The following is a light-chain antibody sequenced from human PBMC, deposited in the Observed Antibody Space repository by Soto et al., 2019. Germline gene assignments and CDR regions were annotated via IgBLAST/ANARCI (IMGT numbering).Light chain of an antibody. J-gene: IGKJ4*01. V-gene: IGKV1-39*01. Sequence: DIQMTQSPSYLSASVGDRVTITCRASQSISSYLNWYQQKPGKAPKLLIYAASSLQSGVPSRFSGSGSGTDFTLTISSLQPEDFATYYCQQSYSTLTFGGGTKVEIK. CDR2: AAS. CDR1: QSISSY. CDR3: QQSYSTLT.